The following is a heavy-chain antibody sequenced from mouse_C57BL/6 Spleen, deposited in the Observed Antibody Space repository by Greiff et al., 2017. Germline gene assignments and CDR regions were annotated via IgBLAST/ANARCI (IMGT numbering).Heavy chain of an antibody. V-gene: IGHV1-69*01. Sequence: QVQLQQPGAELVMPGASVKLSCKASGYTFTSYWMHWVKQRPGQGLEWIGEIDPSDSYTNYNQKFKGKSTLTVDKSSSPAYMQLSSLTSEDSAVYYCARRDYAWFAYWGQGTLVTVSA. D-gene: IGHD2-4*01. CDR2: IDPSDSYT. J-gene: IGHJ3*01. CDR3: ARRDYAWFAY. CDR1: GYTFTSYW.